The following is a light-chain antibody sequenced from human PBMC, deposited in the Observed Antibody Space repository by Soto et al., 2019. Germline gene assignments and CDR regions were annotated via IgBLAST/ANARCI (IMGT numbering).Light chain of an antibody. CDR1: QSISSW. CDR3: QQYETFSPWT. CDR2: KAS. Sequence: DIQMTQSPSTLSASVGDRVTITCRASQSISSWLAWYQQKPGKAPKLLIYKASSLESGVPSRFSGSGSGTEFTLAISNLQPDDFATYYCQQYETFSPWTLGQGTK. V-gene: IGKV1-5*03. J-gene: IGKJ1*01.